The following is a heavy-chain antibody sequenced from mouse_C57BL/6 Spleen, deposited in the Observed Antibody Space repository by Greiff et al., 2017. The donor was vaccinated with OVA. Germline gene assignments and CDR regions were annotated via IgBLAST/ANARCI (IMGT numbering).Heavy chain of an antibody. Sequence: QVQLQQPGAELVKPGASVKMSCKASGYTFTSYWITWVKQRPGQGLEWIGDIYPGSGSTNYNEKFKSKATLTVDTSSSTAYMQLSSLTSDDSAVYYCASFSSESAMDYWGQGTSVTVSS. D-gene: IGHD3-2*02. CDR3: ASFSSESAMDY. V-gene: IGHV1-55*01. CDR2: IYPGSGST. J-gene: IGHJ4*01. CDR1: GYTFTSYW.